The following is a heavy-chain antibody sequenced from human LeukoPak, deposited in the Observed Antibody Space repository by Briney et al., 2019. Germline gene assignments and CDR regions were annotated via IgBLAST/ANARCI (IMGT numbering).Heavy chain of an antibody. Sequence: GRSLRLSCAASGFTFSSYAMHWVRQAPGKGLEWVAVISYDGSNKYYADSVKGRFTISRDNSKNTLYLQMNSLRAEDTAVYYCARVGRITYYYYYYGMDVWGQGTTVTVSS. CDR1: GFTFSSYA. J-gene: IGHJ6*02. D-gene: IGHD3-16*01. CDR3: ARVGRITYYYYYYGMDV. CDR2: ISYDGSNK. V-gene: IGHV3-30-3*01.